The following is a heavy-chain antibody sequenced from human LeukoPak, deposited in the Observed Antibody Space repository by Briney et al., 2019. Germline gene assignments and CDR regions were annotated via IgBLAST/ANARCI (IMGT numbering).Heavy chain of an antibody. CDR2: ISTSTGNP. J-gene: IGHJ6*03. CDR1: GYSFTSYA. D-gene: IGHD3-16*01. CDR3: ARDGGPSIPWTYYYYMDV. V-gene: IGHV7-4-1*02. Sequence: ASVKVSCKASGYSFTSYAINWVRQAPGQGLEWMGWISTSTGNPTYAQGFTGRFVFSFDTSVSTAYLLISSLKAEDTAVYYCARDGGPSIPWTYYYYMDVWGKGTTVTVSS.